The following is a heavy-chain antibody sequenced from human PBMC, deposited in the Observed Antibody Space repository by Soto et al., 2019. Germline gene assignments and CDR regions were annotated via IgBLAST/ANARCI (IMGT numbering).Heavy chain of an antibody. CDR2: IKQDGSEE. V-gene: IGHV3-7*01. CDR1: GLTFSSYW. CDR3: ARIAASGRGWDV. Sequence: EVQLVESGGGLVQPGGSLRLSCVDSGLTFSSYWMSWVRQAPVKGLEWVGNIKQDGSEENYVDSVKGRFTISRDNAKNSMYLQMNSLRVEDTAVYYGARIAASGRGWDVWGQGTTVVVSS. D-gene: IGHD6-13*01. J-gene: IGHJ6*02.